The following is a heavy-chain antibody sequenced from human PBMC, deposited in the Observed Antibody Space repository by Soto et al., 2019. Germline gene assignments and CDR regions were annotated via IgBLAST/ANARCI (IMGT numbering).Heavy chain of an antibody. CDR2: IYHSGST. CDR3: ARTGKRYCSGGSCYSGTHFDN. D-gene: IGHD2-15*01. V-gene: IGHV4-4*02. CDR1: SGSISSSNW. Sequence: QVQLQESGPGLVKPSGTLSLTCAVSSGSISSSNWWSWVRQPPGKGLEWIGEIYHSGSTNYNPSLKGRVTISVDKSKNQFSLKLSSVTAADTAVYYCARTGKRYCSGGSCYSGTHFDNWGQGTLVTVSS. J-gene: IGHJ4*02.